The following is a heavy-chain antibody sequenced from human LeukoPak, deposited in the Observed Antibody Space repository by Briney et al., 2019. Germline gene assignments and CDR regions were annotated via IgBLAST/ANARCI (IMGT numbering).Heavy chain of an antibody. J-gene: IGHJ4*02. V-gene: IGHV4-34*01. CDR3: ARGRYVTTRGGAAAGFLDY. CDR1: GGSFNGYY. D-gene: IGHD6-13*01. Sequence: SETLSLTCAVYGGSFNGYYWSWIRRPPGKGLEWIGEINHSGSTNYNPSLKSRVTISVDTSQNQFSLRLSSVTAADTAVYYCARGRYVTTRGGAAAGFLDYWGQGTLVTVST. CDR2: INHSGST.